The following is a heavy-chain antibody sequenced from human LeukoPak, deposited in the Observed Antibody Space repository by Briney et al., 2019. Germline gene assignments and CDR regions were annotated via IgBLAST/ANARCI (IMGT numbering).Heavy chain of an antibody. CDR3: ARGRGYCSSTSCRRNWFDP. Sequence: PSETLSLTCAVYGGSFSGYYWSWIRQPPGKGLEWIGEINHSGSTNYNPSLKSRVTISVDTSKNQFSLKLSSVTAADTAVYYCARGRGYCSSTSCRRNWFDPWGQGTLVTVSS. J-gene: IGHJ5*02. V-gene: IGHV4-34*01. CDR2: INHSGST. D-gene: IGHD2-2*01. CDR1: GGSFSGYY.